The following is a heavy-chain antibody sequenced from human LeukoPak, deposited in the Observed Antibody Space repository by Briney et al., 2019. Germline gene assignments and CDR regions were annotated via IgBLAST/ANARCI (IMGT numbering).Heavy chain of an antibody. CDR1: GFTFSSYG. J-gene: IGHJ4*02. Sequence: HPGGSLRLSCAASGFTFSSYGMHWVRQAPGKGLEWVAVISYDGSNKYYADSVKGRFTISRDNSKNTLYLQMNSLRAEDTAVYYCAKGQWLTRGSYYFDYWGQGTLVTVSS. V-gene: IGHV3-30*18. D-gene: IGHD6-19*01. CDR3: AKGQWLTRGSYYFDY. CDR2: ISYDGSNK.